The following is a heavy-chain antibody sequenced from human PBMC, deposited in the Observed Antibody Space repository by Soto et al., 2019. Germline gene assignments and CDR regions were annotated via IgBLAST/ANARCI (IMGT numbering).Heavy chain of an antibody. V-gene: IGHV4-4*07. Sequence: SETLSLTCSVFGDSISRHYWSWIRQPAGKGLEYIGRIYNSGLINYNPSLESRVSMSVDPSKNQISLKLTSETAADTAIYYCARGPFCGEECYFAYWDQGTLVTVSS. D-gene: IGHD2-21*01. J-gene: IGHJ4*02. CDR1: GDSISRHY. CDR2: IYNSGLI. CDR3: ARGPFCGEECYFAY.